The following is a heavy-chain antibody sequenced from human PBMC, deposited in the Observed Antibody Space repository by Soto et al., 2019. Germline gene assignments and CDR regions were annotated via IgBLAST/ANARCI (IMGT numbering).Heavy chain of an antibody. CDR3: ARGGQFAHDYGAPRAEYFQH. J-gene: IGHJ1*01. Sequence: QVQLVESGGGLVKPGGSLRLSCAASGFTFSDYYMSWIRQAPGKGLEWVSYISSSGSTIYYADSVKGRFTISRDNAKNSLYLQMNSLRAEDTAVYYCARGGQFAHDYGAPRAEYFQHWGQGTLVTVSS. D-gene: IGHD4-17*01. V-gene: IGHV3-11*01. CDR2: ISSSGSTI. CDR1: GFTFSDYY.